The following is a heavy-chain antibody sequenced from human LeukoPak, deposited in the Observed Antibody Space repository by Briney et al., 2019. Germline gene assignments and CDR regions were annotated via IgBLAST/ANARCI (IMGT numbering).Heavy chain of an antibody. CDR3: AKSSMLYYYYYMDV. J-gene: IGHJ6*03. CDR1: GFTFDDYG. D-gene: IGHD2-8*01. CDR2: INWNGGGT. V-gene: IGHV3-20*04. Sequence: GGSLRLSCTASGFTFDDYGMSWVRQAPGQGLEWVSGINWNGGGTGYASSVQGRFTISRDNAKNSLYLQMNSLRAEDTALYYCAKSSMLYYYYYMDVWGKGTTVTVSS.